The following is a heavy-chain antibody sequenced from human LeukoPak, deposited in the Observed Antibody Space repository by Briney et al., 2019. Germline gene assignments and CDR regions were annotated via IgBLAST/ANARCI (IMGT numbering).Heavy chain of an antibody. D-gene: IGHD5-18*01. CDR3: AKGTGYNYDHEFDY. CDR1: GFTFRNYA. J-gene: IGHJ4*02. Sequence: GGSLRLSCAASGFTFRNYAMSWVRQAPRKGLEWVSAVTGGGGATFYADSVKGRFTVSRDNSKNTLFLQMNSLRAEDTAVFYCAKGTGYNYDHEFDYWGQGTLLTVSS. CDR2: VTGGGGAT. V-gene: IGHV3-23*01.